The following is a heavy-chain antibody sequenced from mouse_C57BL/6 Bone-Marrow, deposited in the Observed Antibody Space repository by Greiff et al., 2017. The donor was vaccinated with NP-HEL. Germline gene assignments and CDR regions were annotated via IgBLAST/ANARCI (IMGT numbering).Heavy chain of an antibody. J-gene: IGHJ2*01. CDR3: ARYRYYGSSYDY. CDR2: IDPSDSET. V-gene: IGHV1-52*01. CDR1: GYTFTSYW. Sequence: VQLQQPGAELVRPGSSVKLSCKASGYTFTSYWMHWVKQRPIQGLEWIGNIDPSDSETHYNQKFKDKATLTVDKSSSTAYMQLSSLTSEDSAVYYCARYRYYGSSYDYWGQGTTLTVSS. D-gene: IGHD1-1*01.